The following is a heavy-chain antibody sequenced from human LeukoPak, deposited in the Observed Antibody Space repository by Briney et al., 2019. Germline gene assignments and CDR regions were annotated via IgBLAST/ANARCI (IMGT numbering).Heavy chain of an antibody. D-gene: IGHD2-15*01. CDR1: GFTFSSYA. J-gene: IGHJ4*02. CDR3: AKDRIETVVVVAEYYFDY. Sequence: PAGSLRLSCAASGFTFSSYAMHWVRQAPGKGLEWVAVISYDGSNKYYADSLKGRFTISTDNSKNTLYLQMNSLRAEDTAVYYCAKDRIETVVVVAEYYFDYWGQGTLVTVSS. V-gene: IGHV3-30*04. CDR2: ISYDGSNK.